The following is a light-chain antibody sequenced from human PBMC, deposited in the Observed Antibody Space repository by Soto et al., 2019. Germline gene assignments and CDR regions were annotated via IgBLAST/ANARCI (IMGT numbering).Light chain of an antibody. CDR2: GAS. V-gene: IGKV3-20*01. CDR1: QRLSSNS. CDR3: RQSGRT. J-gene: IGKJ1*01. Sequence: EIVLTQSPGTLSLSPGERATLSCRASQRLSSNSLAWYQKKPGQPPRLLIYGASSRATGIPDRFRGSGSGTVFTLTISRQEPEDFALYYCRQSGRTFGPGTKVEIK.